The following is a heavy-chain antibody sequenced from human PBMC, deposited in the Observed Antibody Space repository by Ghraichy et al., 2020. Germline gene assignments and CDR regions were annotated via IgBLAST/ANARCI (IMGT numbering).Heavy chain of an antibody. CDR3: ARHPKGYCSGDNCDSSPGMWFDP. CDR2: IYSSGST. J-gene: IGHJ5*02. D-gene: IGHD2-15*01. Sequence: SETLSLTYSVSGDSISRSDHYWGWIRQPPGKNMEWIATIYSSGSTFYNPSLKSRATISVDTSKNNFSLNLTSVTVADTAIYYCARHPKGYCSGDNCDSSPGMWFDPLGQGTLVTVSA. V-gene: IGHV4-39*01. CDR1: GDSISRSDHY.